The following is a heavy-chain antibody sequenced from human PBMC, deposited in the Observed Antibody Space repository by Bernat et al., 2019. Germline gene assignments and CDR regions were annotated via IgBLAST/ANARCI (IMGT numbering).Heavy chain of an antibody. V-gene: IGHV3-30*18. D-gene: IGHD3-16*02. CDR1: GFTFSSNG. Sequence: QVQLVESGGGVVQPGRSLRLSCAASGFTFSSNGMHWVRQAPGKGLEWVAVISFDGSNKYYADSVKGRFTISRDNSKNTLFLQMNSLRDEDTAVYYCAKGVSIYYGMDVWGQGTTVTVSS. CDR3: AKGVSIYYGMDV. J-gene: IGHJ6*02. CDR2: ISFDGSNK.